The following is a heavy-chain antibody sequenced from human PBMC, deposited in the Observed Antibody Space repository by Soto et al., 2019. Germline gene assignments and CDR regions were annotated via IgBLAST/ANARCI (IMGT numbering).Heavy chain of an antibody. CDR1: GGSISSYY. Sequence: SETLSLTCTVSGGSISSYYWSWIRQPPGKGLEWIGYIYYSGSTNYNPSLKSRVTISVDTSKNQFSLKLSSVTAADTAVYYCARELWFGELTTNYYGMDVWAQGTTVTVSS. CDR2: IYYSGST. V-gene: IGHV4-59*01. J-gene: IGHJ6*02. CDR3: ARELWFGELTTNYYGMDV. D-gene: IGHD3-10*01.